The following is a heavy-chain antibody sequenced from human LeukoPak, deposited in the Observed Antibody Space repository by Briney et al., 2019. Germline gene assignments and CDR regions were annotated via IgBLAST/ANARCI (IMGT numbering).Heavy chain of an antibody. J-gene: IGHJ1*01. D-gene: IGHD6-19*01. CDR2: ISSGSSYT. CDR1: GFTLSTYT. CDR3: ARGPWGSSGSAEYFDH. V-gene: IGHV3-21*01. Sequence: GRSLTLSCAPSGFTLSTYTMNWVRQAPGKGLEWVSFISSGSSYTDHADSVKGRFTVSRDNAKNSLYLQMNSLRDEDTAVYYCARGPWGSSGSAEYFDHWGQGTLVTVSS.